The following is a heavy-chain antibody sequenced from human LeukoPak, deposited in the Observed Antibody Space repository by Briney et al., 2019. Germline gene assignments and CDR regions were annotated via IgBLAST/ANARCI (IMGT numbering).Heavy chain of an antibody. CDR1: GGSISSGDYY. Sequence: SETLSLTCTVSGGSISSGDYYWSWLRQPPGKGLEWIGYIFYSGSTYYNPSLRSRLTISVDMSKNQFSLKLSSVTAADTAVYYCARAPSPAYYAVLNWGQGTLVTVSS. J-gene: IGHJ4*02. V-gene: IGHV4-30-4*01. CDR2: IFYSGST. CDR3: ARAPSPAYYAVLN. D-gene: IGHD3-9*01.